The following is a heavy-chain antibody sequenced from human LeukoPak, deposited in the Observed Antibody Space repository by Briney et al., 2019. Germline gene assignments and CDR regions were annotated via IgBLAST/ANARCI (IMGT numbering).Heavy chain of an antibody. CDR1: GFSFSRYW. D-gene: IGHD1-1*01. J-gene: IGHJ4*02. CDR2: IRQDGNEE. V-gene: IGHV3-7*01. CDR3: ARSTGWHPFHED. Sequence: PGGSLRLSCAASGFSFSRYWMSWVRQAPGKGRELVANIRQDGNEEYYVGSVKGRFTISRDNAKNSLYLQMNSLRVEDTAVYYCARSTGWHPFHEDWGQGTLVIVSS.